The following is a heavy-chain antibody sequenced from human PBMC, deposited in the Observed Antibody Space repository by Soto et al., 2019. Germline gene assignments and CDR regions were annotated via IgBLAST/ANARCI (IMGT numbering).Heavy chain of an antibody. V-gene: IGHV2-5*02. Sequence: QITLNESGPTVVRPTETLTLTCRFSGFSLTTSGVGVGWIRQSPGKAPEWLALIYWDDDKRYSASLKSRLTITKDTSKNQVVLTVSDLDPTDTATYYCAHRVLRTVFGLVTTTAIYFDFGAREPRSPSPQ. CDR1: GFSLTTSGVG. J-gene: IGHJ4*02. CDR2: IYWDDDK. CDR3: AHRVLRTVFGLVTTTAIYFD. D-gene: IGHD3-3*01.